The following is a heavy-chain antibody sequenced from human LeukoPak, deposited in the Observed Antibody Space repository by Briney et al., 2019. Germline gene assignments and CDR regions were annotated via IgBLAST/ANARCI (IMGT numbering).Heavy chain of an antibody. CDR1: GGSFSGYY. D-gene: IGHD6-6*01. V-gene: IGHV4-34*01. J-gene: IGHJ5*02. CDR3: ARRYSSSSYNWFDP. Sequence: PSETLSLTCAVYGGSFSGYYWSWIRQPPGKGLEWIGEINHSESTNYNPSLKSRVTISVDTSKNQFSLKLSSVTAADTAVYYCARRYSSSSYNWFDPWGQGTLVTVSS. CDR2: INHSEST.